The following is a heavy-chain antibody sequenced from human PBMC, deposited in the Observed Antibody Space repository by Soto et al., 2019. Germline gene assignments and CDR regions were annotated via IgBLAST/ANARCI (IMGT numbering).Heavy chain of an antibody. CDR1: GFTFSAYV. CDR2: ITSSGGGT. D-gene: IGHD6-19*01. V-gene: IGHV3-23*01. Sequence: EVEVLESGGGLVQPGGSLRLSCAASGFTFSAYVMSWVRQAPGKGLEWVSSITSSGGGTYYADSVKGRFTVSRDNSKNTLYLQMNSLRAEDTAVYYCARDQQWLVRFYFDFWGQGTLVTVSS. CDR3: ARDQQWLVRFYFDF. J-gene: IGHJ4*02.